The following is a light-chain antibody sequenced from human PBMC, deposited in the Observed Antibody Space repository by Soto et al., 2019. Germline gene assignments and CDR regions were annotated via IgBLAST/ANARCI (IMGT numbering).Light chain of an antibody. CDR1: SSDVGGYNY. CDR3: SSYTSSSTYG. V-gene: IGLV2-14*01. J-gene: IGLJ1*01. CDR2: DVS. Sequence: QSALTQPASVSGSPGQSITISCTGTSSDVGGYNYVSWYQQHPGKAPKLMIYDVSNRPSGVSNRFSGSKSGNTASLTISGLQAEDVADYYCSSYTSSSTYGFGPVSKDPV.